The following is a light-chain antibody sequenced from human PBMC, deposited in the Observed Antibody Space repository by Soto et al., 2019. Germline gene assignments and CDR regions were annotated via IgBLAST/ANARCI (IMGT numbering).Light chain of an antibody. CDR1: SSNIGSNT. Sequence: QSVLTQPPSASGTPGQWVTISCSGSSSNIGSNTVNWYQQLPGTAPKLLIYSNNQRPSGVADRFSGSKSGTSASLAISGLQYEDEADYYCAAWDDSLNSVVFGGGTKVTVL. CDR2: SNN. J-gene: IGLJ2*01. CDR3: AAWDDSLNSVV. V-gene: IGLV1-44*01.